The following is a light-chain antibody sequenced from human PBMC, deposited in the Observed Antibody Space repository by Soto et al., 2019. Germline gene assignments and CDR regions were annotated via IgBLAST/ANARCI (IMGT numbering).Light chain of an antibody. CDR2: EAT. CDR3: CSYAGSITYV. Sequence: QSVLTQPASVSGSPGQSITISCTGTSSDVGTYNLVSWYQHHPGKAPKLIIYEATKRPPGVSNRFSGSKSGNKASLTISGLQDEDEADYYCCSYAGSITYVFGTGTKLAVL. V-gene: IGLV2-23*01. CDR1: SSDVGTYNL. J-gene: IGLJ1*01.